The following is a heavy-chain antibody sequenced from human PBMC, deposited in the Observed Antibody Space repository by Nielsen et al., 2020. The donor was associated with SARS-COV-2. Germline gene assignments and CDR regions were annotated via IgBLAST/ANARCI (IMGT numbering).Heavy chain of an antibody. V-gene: IGHV3-30-3*01. CDR3: ARETIDYTSSFVDC. CDR1: GFSFDSHA. D-gene: IGHD4-11*01. CDR2: ISYDGTND. J-gene: IGHJ4*02. Sequence: GGSLRLSCTGSGFSFDSHAIHWVRQVPGKGLEWLTIISYDGTNDHYADSVKGRFSISRDNSKNLVYLQMNTLKPEDTAVYYCARETIDYTSSFVDCWGQGTLVTVSS.